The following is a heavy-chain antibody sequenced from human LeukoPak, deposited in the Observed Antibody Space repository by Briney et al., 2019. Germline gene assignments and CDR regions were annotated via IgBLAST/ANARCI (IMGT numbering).Heavy chain of an antibody. Sequence: ASVKVSCKAAGYTFTAYYIHWVRQAPGQGLEWMGWINPNSVGTNSAQKFQGRVTMTRDWSISTAYMEISRLTSDDTAVYHCARVGSITARKNYFDYWGQGTLVTVSS. D-gene: IGHD6-6*01. J-gene: IGHJ4*02. CDR3: ARVGSITARKNYFDY. CDR2: INPNSVGT. V-gene: IGHV1-2*02. CDR1: GYTFTAYY.